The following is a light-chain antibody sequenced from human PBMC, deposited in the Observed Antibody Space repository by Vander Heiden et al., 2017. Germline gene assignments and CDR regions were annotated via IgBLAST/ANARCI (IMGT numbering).Light chain of an antibody. CDR3: CSYAGSSTYVL. CDR2: EGS. J-gene: IGLJ2*01. V-gene: IGLV2-23*01. Sequence: QSALPQPASVSGSPGQSITISCAGTSSDVGSYNLVSWYQQHPGKAPKLMIYEGSKRPSGVSNRFSGSKSGNTASLTISGLQAEDEAGYYCCSYAGSSTYVLFGGGTKLTVL. CDR1: SSDVGSYNL.